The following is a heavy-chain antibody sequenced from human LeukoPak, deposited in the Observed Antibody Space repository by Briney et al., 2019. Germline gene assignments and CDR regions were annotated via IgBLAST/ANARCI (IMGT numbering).Heavy chain of an antibody. CDR3: AKDGPFEVVIILGY. D-gene: IGHD3-3*01. J-gene: IGHJ4*02. V-gene: IGHV3-23*01. CDR1: GFTFSSYA. CDR2: ISGSGGST. Sequence: RPGGSLRLSCAASGFTFSSYAMSWVRQAPGKGLEWVSAISGSGGSTYYADSVKGRFTISRDNSKNTLYLQMNSLRAEDTAVYYCAKDGPFEVVIILGYWGQGTLATVSS.